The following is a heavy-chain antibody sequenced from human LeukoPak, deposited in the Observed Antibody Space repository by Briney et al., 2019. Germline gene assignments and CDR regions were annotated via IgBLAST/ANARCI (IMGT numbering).Heavy chain of an antibody. D-gene: IGHD3-22*01. CDR3: ARGYYDSSDYEYFQH. Sequence: ASVKVSCKASGYTFTGYYMHWVRQAPGQGLEWMGWINPNSGGTNYAQKFQGRVTMTRNTSINTAYMELSRLRSDDTAVYFCARGYYDSSDYEYFQHWGQGTLVTVSS. V-gene: IGHV1-2*02. CDR1: GYTFTGYY. J-gene: IGHJ1*01. CDR2: INPNSGGT.